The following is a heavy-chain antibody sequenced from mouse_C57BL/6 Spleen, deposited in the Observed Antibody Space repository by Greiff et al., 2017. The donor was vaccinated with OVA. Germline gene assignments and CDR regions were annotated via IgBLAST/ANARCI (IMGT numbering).Heavy chain of an antibody. V-gene: IGHV14-4*01. CDR1: GFNIKDDY. D-gene: IGHD1-1*01. J-gene: IGHJ2*01. CDR2: IDPENGDT. Sequence: EVKLQESGAELVRPGASVKLSCTASGFNIKDDYMHWVKQRPEQGLEWIGWIDPENGDTEYASKFQGKATITADTSSNTAYLQLSSLTSEDTAVYYCTKTTVGGYWGQGTTLTVSS. CDR3: TKTTVGGY.